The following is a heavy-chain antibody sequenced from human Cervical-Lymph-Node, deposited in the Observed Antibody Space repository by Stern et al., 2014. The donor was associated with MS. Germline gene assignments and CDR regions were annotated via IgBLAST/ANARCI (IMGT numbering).Heavy chain of an antibody. CDR3: ARDLMDSWCHEY. J-gene: IGHJ4*01. CDR1: GYTFTRYN. Sequence: GQLEQSGSELKTPGASVRVSCKTSGYTFTRYNLNWLRQAPGQGLEWMGWINTNTGNPAYAQGFTRRVIFSLATPVSTPRLQIIGIKAEETAVYYCARDLMDSWCHEYWGQGTLVTVSS. D-gene: IGHD4/OR15-4a*01. V-gene: IGHV7-4-1*02. CDR2: INTNTGNP.